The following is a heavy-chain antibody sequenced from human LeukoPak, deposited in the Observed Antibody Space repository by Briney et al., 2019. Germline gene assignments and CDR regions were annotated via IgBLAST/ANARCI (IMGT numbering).Heavy chain of an antibody. CDR2: ISGSGGTT. CDR1: GFSFSSYA. Sequence: PGGSLRLSCAASGFSFSSYAMSWVRQAPGKGLEWVSAISGSGGTTNYADSVKGRFTISRDNSKDTLYLQMDSLRAEDTAVYYYAKVGSSMSFYYYYGMDVWGQGTTVTVSS. J-gene: IGHJ6*02. CDR3: AKVGSSMSFYYYYGMDV. V-gene: IGHV3-23*01. D-gene: IGHD6-13*01.